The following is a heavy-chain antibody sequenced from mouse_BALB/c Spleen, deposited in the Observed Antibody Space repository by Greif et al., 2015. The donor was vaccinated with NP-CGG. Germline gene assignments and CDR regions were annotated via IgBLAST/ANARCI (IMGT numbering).Heavy chain of an antibody. Sequence: EVQLQQSGPELVKSGASVKISCKASGYTFTDHNMHWVKQSHGKSLEWIGYIYPYNGGTGYNQKFKSKATLTVDNSSSTAYMELRSLTSEDSAVYYCARLDYYGSRPYFDYWGQGTTLTVSS. D-gene: IGHD1-1*01. J-gene: IGHJ2*01. CDR3: ARLDYYGSRPYFDY. V-gene: IGHV1S29*02. CDR2: IYPYNGGT. CDR1: GYTFTDHN.